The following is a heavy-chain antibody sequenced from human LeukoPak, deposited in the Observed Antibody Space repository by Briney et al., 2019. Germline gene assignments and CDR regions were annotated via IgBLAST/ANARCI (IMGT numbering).Heavy chain of an antibody. CDR1: GGSTSSGDYY. V-gene: IGHV4-30-4*08. CDR2: IYYSGST. D-gene: IGHD3-3*01. Sequence: PSETLSLTCTVSGGSTSSGDYYWSWIRQPPGKGLEWIGYIYYSGSTYYNPSLKSRVTISVDTSKNQFSLKLSSVTAADTAVYYCARELSDFWTGQGNYFDYWGQGTLVTVSS. J-gene: IGHJ4*02. CDR3: ARELSDFWTGQGNYFDY.